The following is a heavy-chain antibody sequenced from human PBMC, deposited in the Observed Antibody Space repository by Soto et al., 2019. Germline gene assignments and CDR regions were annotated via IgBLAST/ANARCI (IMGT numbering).Heavy chain of an antibody. D-gene: IGHD5-12*01. J-gene: IGHJ4*02. CDR2: IIPIFGTA. Sequence: GASVKVSCKASGGTFSSYATSWVRQAPGQGLEWMGGIIPIFGTANYAQKFQGRVTITADESTSTAYMELSSLRSEDTAVYYCARAGRDGYTWVFHYWGQGTLVTVSS. CDR3: ARAGRDGYTWVFHY. V-gene: IGHV1-69*13. CDR1: GGTFSSYA.